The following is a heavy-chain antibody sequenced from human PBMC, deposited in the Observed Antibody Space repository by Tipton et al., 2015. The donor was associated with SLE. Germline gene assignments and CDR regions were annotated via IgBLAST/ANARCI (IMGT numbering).Heavy chain of an antibody. CDR3: ASYGEVWYFDL. J-gene: IGHJ2*01. Sequence: GLVKPSETLSLTCTVSGGSISSYYWSWIRQPPGKGLEWIGYIYYSGSTNYNPSLKSRVTISVDTSKNQFSLKLSSVTAADTAVYYCASYGEVWYFDLWGRGTLVTVSS. CDR2: IYYSGST. V-gene: IGHV4-59*12. CDR1: GGSISSYY. D-gene: IGHD4/OR15-4a*01.